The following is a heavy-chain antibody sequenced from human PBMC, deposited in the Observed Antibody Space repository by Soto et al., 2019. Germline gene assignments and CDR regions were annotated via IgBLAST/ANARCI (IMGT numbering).Heavy chain of an antibody. V-gene: IGHV1-69*08. CDR3: ARDPIVVVVAATPVYYYYGMDV. CDR1: GGTFSSYT. D-gene: IGHD2-15*01. Sequence: QVQLVQSGAEVKKPGSSVKVSCKASGGTFSSYTISWVRQAPGQGLEWMGRIIPILGIANYAQKFQGRVTITADKSTSTAYMELSSLRSEDTAVYYCARDPIVVVVAATPVYYYYGMDVWGQGTTASVSS. CDR2: IIPILGIA. J-gene: IGHJ6*02.